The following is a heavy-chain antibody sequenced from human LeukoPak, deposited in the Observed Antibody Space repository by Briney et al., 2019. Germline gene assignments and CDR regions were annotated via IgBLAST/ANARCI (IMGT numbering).Heavy chain of an antibody. CDR3: ARSNCGSNGYRWLDP. J-gene: IGHJ5*02. CDR1: GYSFTSYW. Sequence: GESLKISCKGSGYSFTSYWIAWVRHMPGKGLEWMGIIYPGDSDTRYSPSFQGQVTISADKSISTAYLQWSSLKASDISMYYCARSNCGSNGYRWLDPWGQGTLVTVSS. CDR2: IYPGDSDT. D-gene: IGHD2-21*01. V-gene: IGHV5-51*01.